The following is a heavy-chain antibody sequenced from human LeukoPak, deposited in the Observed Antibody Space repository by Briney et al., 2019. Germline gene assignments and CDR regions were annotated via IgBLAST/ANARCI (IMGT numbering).Heavy chain of an antibody. D-gene: IGHD3-22*01. Sequence: SQTLSLTCTVSGGSISSGDYYWSWIRQPPGKGLEWIGYIYYSGSTYYNPFLKSRVTISVNTSKNQFSLKLSSVTAADTAVYYCAREGSYYDSSGYAAWGQGTLVTVSS. CDR1: GGSISSGDYY. J-gene: IGHJ5*02. CDR3: AREGSYYDSSGYAA. V-gene: IGHV4-30-4*01. CDR2: IYYSGST.